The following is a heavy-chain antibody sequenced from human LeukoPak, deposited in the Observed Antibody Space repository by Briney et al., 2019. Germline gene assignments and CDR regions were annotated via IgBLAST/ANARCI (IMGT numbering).Heavy chain of an antibody. CDR1: GYTFTSYD. D-gene: IGHD6-6*01. CDR3: ARVPKYSSSSVDFQH. J-gene: IGHJ1*01. Sequence: ASVTVSCKASGYTFTSYDINWVRQATGQGLERMGWMNPNSGNTGYAQKFQDRVTITRNTSISTAYMEVSSLRSEDTAVYYCARVPKYSSSSVDFQHWGQGTLVTVSS. CDR2: MNPNSGNT. V-gene: IGHV1-8*03.